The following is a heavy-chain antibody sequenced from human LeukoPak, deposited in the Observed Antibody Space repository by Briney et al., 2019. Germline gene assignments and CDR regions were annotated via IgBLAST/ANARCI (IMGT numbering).Heavy chain of an antibody. J-gene: IGHJ6*03. V-gene: IGHV1-2*02. Sequence: ASVKVSCKASGYTFTRYYMHWVRQAPGQGLEWMGWINPNSGGTNYAQKFQGRVTMTRDTSISTAYMELSRLRSDDTAVYYCARGECSSTSCRPNYYYYMDVWGKGTTVTVSS. CDR3: ARGECSSTSCRPNYYYYMDV. CDR1: GYTFTRYY. CDR2: INPNSGGT. D-gene: IGHD2-2*01.